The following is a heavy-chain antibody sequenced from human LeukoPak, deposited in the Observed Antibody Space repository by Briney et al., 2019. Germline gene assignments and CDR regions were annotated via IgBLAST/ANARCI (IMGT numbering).Heavy chain of an antibody. J-gene: IGHJ4*02. CDR1: GFTFSSYG. CDR3: AKDLGPGSYYDY. D-gene: IGHD3-10*01. Sequence: GGSLRLSCAASGFTFSSYGMHWVRQAPGKGLEWVAVISYDGSNKYYADSVKGRFTISRDNSKNTLYLQMNSLRAEDTAVYYCAKDLGPGSYYDYWGQGTLVTVSS. CDR2: ISYDGSNK. V-gene: IGHV3-30*18.